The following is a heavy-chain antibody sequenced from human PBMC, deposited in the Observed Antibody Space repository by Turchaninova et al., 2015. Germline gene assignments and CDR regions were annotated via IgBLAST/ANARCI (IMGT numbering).Heavy chain of an antibody. V-gene: IGHV5-10-1*03. CDR2: IDPRDSET. CDR3: AVTPNYYGSSGYF. J-gene: IGHJ4*02. CDR1: GNTFGSSW. D-gene: IGHD6-19*01. Sequence: VQRVHSGAEVKRTGESLRTSVQASGNTFGSSWISWAGQMPVKGLEWMGKIDPRDSETKYSPSFQGHVSISADKSISTAYLQWRSLKASDTAIYYCAVTPNYYGSSGYFWSQGTPVTVSS.